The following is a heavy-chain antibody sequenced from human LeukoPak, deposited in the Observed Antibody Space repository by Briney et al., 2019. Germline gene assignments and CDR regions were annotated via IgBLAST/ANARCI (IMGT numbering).Heavy chain of an antibody. CDR3: ARDRQYYYYYMDV. J-gene: IGHJ6*03. Sequence: SETLSLTCTVSGYSISSGYYWGWIRQPPGKGLEWIGSIYHSGSTYYSPSLKSRVTISVDTSKNQFSLKLSSVTAADTAVYYCARDRQYYYYYMDVWGKGTTVTVSS. CDR1: GYSISSGYY. D-gene: IGHD6-6*01. CDR2: IYHSGST. V-gene: IGHV4-38-2*02.